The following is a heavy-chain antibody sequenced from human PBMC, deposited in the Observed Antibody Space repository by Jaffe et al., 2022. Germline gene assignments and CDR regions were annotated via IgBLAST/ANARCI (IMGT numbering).Heavy chain of an antibody. CDR1: GFTFSSYA. D-gene: IGHD3-10*01. CDR3: AKSTDYYGSGSPHDAFDI. J-gene: IGHJ3*02. V-gene: IGHV3-23*01. CDR2: ISGSGGST. Sequence: EVQLLESGGGLVQPGGSLRLSCAASGFTFSSYAMSWVRQAPGKGLEWVSAISGSGGSTYYADSVKGRFTISRDNSKNTLYLQMNSLRAEDTAVYYCAKSTDYYGSGSPHDAFDIWGQGTMVTVSS.